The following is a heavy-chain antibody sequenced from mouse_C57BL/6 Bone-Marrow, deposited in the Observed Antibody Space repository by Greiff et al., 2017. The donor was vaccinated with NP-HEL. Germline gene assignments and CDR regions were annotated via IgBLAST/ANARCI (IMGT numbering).Heavy chain of an antibody. V-gene: IGHV1-9*01. Sequence: QVQLKESGAELMKPGASVKLSCKATGYTFTGYWIEWVKQRPGHGLEWIGEILPGSGSTNYKEKFKGKATFTADTSTNTAYMQLSSLTTEDSAIYYCARSGDCYYVPFAYWGQGTLVTVSA. J-gene: IGHJ3*01. D-gene: IGHD2-3*01. CDR3: ARSGDCYYVPFAY. CDR1: GYTFTGYW. CDR2: ILPGSGST.